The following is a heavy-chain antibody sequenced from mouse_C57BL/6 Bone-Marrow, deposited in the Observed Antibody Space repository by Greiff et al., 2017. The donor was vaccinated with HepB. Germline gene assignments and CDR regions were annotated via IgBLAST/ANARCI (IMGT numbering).Heavy chain of an antibody. D-gene: IGHD2-3*01. V-gene: IGHV1-82*01. Sequence: VQLKESGPELVKPGASVKISCKASGYAFSSSWMNWVKQRPGKGLEWIGRIYPGDGDTNYNGKFKGKATLTADKSSSTAYRQLSSLASEDSAVYFCARSGGWLLRFLDYWGQGTTLTVSS. CDR2: IYPGDGDT. J-gene: IGHJ2*01. CDR1: GYAFSSSW. CDR3: ARSGGWLLRFLDY.